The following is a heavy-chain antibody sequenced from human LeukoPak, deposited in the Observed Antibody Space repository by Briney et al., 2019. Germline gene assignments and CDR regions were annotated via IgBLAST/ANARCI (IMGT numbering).Heavy chain of an antibody. V-gene: IGHV3-74*01. J-gene: IGHJ4*02. CDR2: IDSAGARI. CDR1: GFGFSGYW. CDR3: VADSENRSGGDF. Sequence: GESLKISCAGSGFGFSGYWIHWVRQVPGKGLAWVSRIDSAGARIQYAGSVKGRFTISRDNAKNTVYLQMNSLRPEDTAVYYCVADSENRSGGDFWGQGTLVTVSS. D-gene: IGHD3-10*01.